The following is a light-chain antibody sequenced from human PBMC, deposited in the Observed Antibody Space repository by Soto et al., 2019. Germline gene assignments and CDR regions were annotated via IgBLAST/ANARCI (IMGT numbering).Light chain of an antibody. CDR2: DAF. J-gene: IGKJ4*01. Sequence: DIQMTQSPSSLSASVGDRVTLTCRASRDISNYLSWYQQKPGKAPKLLIYDAFHLETGVPSRFSGSGSGTDFTSNISDLQPEDVSTYVCQQYSKLPLTFGEGTKVVI. CDR3: QQYSKLPLT. V-gene: IGKV1-33*01. CDR1: RDISNY.